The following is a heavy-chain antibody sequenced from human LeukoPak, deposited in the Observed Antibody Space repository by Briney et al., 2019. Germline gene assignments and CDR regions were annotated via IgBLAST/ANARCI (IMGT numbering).Heavy chain of an antibody. CDR1: GGPISSYY. D-gene: IGHD3-22*01. Sequence: SETLSLTCTVSGGPISSYYWRWIRQPAGKVLEWIGRIYSSGSTNHNPSPKSRVTMSVETSKNQFSYKESTVTAADSAVYYCARDRYDSVDNWFDPWGQGTLVTVSS. J-gene: IGHJ5*02. V-gene: IGHV4-4*07. CDR2: IYSSGST. CDR3: ARDRYDSVDNWFDP.